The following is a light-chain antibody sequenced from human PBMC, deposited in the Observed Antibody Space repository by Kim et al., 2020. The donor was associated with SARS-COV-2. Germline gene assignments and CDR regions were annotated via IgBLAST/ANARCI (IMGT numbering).Light chain of an antibody. CDR3: QQYYSTPLT. CDR1: RSVLSRSNNKSY. J-gene: IGKJ4*01. Sequence: APSTCKSSRSVLSRSNNKSYLAWYQQKPGQPPKLLIYWASTRESGVPDRFSGSGSGTDFTLTISSLQAEDVAVYYCQQYYSTPLTFGGGTKVDIK. CDR2: WAS. V-gene: IGKV4-1*01.